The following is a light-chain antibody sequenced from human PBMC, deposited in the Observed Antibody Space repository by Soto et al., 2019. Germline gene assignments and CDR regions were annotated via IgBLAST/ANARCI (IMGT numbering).Light chain of an antibody. Sequence: GDRVTITFRASQSISSWLAWYQQKPGKAPKLLIYDASSLESGVPSRFSGSGPGTEFTLTISSLQPDDFATYYCEQYNSFPWTFGQGTKVDIK. CDR1: QSISSW. CDR2: DAS. J-gene: IGKJ1*01. CDR3: EQYNSFPWT. V-gene: IGKV1-5*01.